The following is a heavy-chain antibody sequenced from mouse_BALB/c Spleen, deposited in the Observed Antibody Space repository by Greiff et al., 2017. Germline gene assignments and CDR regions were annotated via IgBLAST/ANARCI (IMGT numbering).Heavy chain of an antibody. Sequence: VQLKQSGAELVRSGASVKLSCTASGFNIKDYYMHWVKQRPEQGLEWIGWIDPENGDTEYAPKFQGKATMTADTSSNTAYLQLSSLTSEDTAVYYCNAIYYYGSRAMDYWGQGTSVTVSS. D-gene: IGHD1-1*01. V-gene: IGHV14-4*02. J-gene: IGHJ4*01. CDR3: NAIYYYGSRAMDY. CDR1: GFNIKDYY. CDR2: IDPENGDT.